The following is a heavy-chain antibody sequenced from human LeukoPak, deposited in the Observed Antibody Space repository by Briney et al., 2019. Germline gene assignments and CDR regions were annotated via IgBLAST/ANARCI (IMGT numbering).Heavy chain of an antibody. J-gene: IGHJ4*02. D-gene: IGHD2-2*01. V-gene: IGHV4-31*03. CDR2: IYYSGST. Sequence: SETLSLTCTVSGGSISSGGYYWSWIRQHPGKGLEWIGYIYYSGSTYYNPSLKSRVTISVDTSKNQFSLKLSSVTAADTAVYDCARSPVYCSSTSCSPGVQFDYWGQGTLVTVSS. CDR3: ARSPVYCSSTSCSPGVQFDY. CDR1: GGSISSGGYY.